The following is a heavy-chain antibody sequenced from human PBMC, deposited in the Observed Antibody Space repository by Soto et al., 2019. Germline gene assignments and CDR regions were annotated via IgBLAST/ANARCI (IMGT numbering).Heavy chain of an antibody. D-gene: IGHD4-17*01. Sequence: GGSLRLSCAASGFTFSSYAMSWVRQAPGKGLEWVSAISGSGGSTYYADSVKGRFTISRDNSKNTLYLQMNSLRAEDTAVYYCAKSIRGGDYARGYYYYYYMDVWGKGTTVTVSS. CDR2: ISGSGGST. V-gene: IGHV3-23*01. CDR3: AKSIRGGDYARGYYYYYYMDV. CDR1: GFTFSSYA. J-gene: IGHJ6*03.